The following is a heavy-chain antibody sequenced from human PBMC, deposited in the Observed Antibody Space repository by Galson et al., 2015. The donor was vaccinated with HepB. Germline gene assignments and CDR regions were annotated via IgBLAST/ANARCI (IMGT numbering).Heavy chain of an antibody. CDR1: GLPFSRFA. D-gene: IGHD1-26*01. CDR3: AKNKGAGEYYHYCMDV. V-gene: IGHV3-23*01. J-gene: IGHJ6*03. Sequence: SLRLSCAASGLPFSRFAMSWVRHTPGKGLEWVSTIVGSGGRTFYTDSVKGRFTVSRDNAKDTLFLQMNSLRAEDTAIYYCAKNKGAGEYYHYCMDVWGKGTTVTVSS. CDR2: IVGSGGRT.